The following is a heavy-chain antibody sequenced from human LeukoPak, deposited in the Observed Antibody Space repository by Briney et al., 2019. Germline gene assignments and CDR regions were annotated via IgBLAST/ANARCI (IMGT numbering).Heavy chain of an antibody. J-gene: IGHJ6*04. CDR2: ISYDGSNK. Sequence: GGSLRLSCAASGFTFSSYGIHWVRQAPGKGLEWVAVISYDGSNKYNVDSVKGRFTISRDNSKSTLYLQMNSLRAEDTAVYYCAELGITMIGGVWGKGTTVTISS. CDR3: AELGITMIGGV. D-gene: IGHD3-10*02. V-gene: IGHV3-30*18. CDR1: GFTFSSYG.